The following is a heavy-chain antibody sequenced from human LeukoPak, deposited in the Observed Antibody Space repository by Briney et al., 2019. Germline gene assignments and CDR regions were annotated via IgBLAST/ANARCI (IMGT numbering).Heavy chain of an antibody. Sequence: GGSLRLSCAASGFTFSTYAMSWVRQAPGKGLEWVSGISGSGSSTYYADSVKGRFTISRDNSKNTLYLQMNSLRAEDTAVYCCAKVGGSSDDAFDIWGQGTMVTVSS. D-gene: IGHD1-26*01. V-gene: IGHV3-23*01. CDR1: GFTFSTYA. CDR3: AKVGGSSDDAFDI. J-gene: IGHJ3*02. CDR2: ISGSGSST.